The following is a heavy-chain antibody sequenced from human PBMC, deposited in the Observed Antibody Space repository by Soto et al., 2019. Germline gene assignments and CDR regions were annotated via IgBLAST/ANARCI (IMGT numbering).Heavy chain of an antibody. J-gene: IGHJ6*02. V-gene: IGHV3-33*01. CDR2: IWYDGSNK. D-gene: IGHD3-10*01. CDR3: VRVTMLRAYGMDV. Sequence: QVDLVESGGGVVQPGRSLRLSCAASGFTFSNYGMHWVRQAPGKGLEWVAIIWYDGSNKYYADSVKGRFTISRDNPKNTLYLQMNSLRAEDTAVYYCVRVTMLRAYGMDVWGQGTTVTVSS. CDR1: GFTFSNYG.